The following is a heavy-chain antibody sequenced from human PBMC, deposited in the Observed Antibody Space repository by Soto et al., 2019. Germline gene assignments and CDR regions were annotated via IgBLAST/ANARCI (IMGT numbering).Heavy chain of an antibody. D-gene: IGHD3-3*01. CDR2: ISGSGGST. CDR3: ASLPYYDFWSGSGYFDY. CDR1: GFTFSSYA. Sequence: GGSLRLSCAASGFTFSSYAMSWVRQAPGKGLEWVSAISGSGGSTYYADSVKGRFTISRDNSKNTLYLQMNSLGAEDTAVYYCASLPYYDFWSGSGYFDYWGQGTLVTVSS. V-gene: IGHV3-23*01. J-gene: IGHJ4*02.